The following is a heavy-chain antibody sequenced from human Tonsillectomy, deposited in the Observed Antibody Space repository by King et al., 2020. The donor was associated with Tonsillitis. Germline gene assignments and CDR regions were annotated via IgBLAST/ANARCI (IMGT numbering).Heavy chain of an antibody. J-gene: IGHJ6*03. D-gene: IGHD3-3*01. Sequence: VQLVESGGGLVKPGGSLRLSCAASGFTFSNYSMNWVRQAPGKGLEWVSSISSSSSYIYYADSVKGRFTISRDNAKNSLYLQMNSLRAEDTAVYYCAVGDFWSESYYYYYYMDVWGKGTTVTVSS. CDR1: GFTFSNYS. CDR2: ISSSSSYI. CDR3: AVGDFWSESYYYYYYMDV. V-gene: IGHV3-21*01.